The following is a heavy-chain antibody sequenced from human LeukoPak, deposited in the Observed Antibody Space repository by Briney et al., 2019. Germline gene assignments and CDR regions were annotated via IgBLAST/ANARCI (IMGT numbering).Heavy chain of an antibody. CDR1: GGSISSGGYY. CDR2: IYYSGST. J-gene: IGHJ4*02. D-gene: IGHD5-12*01. V-gene: IGHV4-31*03. CDR3: ARGPGLSGYDLDY. Sequence: SETLSLTCTVSGGSISSGGYYWSWIRQHPGKGLEWIGYIYYSGSTYYNPSLKSRVTISVDTSKNQFSLKLSSVTAADTAVYYCARGPGLSGYDLDYWGQGTLVTVSS.